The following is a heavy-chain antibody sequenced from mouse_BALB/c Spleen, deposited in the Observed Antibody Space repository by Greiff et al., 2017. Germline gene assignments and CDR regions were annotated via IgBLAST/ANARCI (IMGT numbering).Heavy chain of an antibody. CDR3: APMGTTATWFAY. CDR2: ISNGGGST. Sequence: EVMLVESGGGLVQPGGSLKLSCAASGFTFSSYTMSWVRQTPEKRLEWVAYISNGGGSTYYPDTVKGRFTISRDNAKNTLYLQMSSLKSEDTAMYYCAPMGTTATWFAYWGQGTLVTVSA. D-gene: IGHD1-2*01. V-gene: IGHV5-12-2*01. CDR1: GFTFSSYT. J-gene: IGHJ3*01.